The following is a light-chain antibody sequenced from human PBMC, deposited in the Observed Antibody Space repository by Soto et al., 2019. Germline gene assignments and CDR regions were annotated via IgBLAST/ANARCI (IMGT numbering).Light chain of an antibody. V-gene: IGKV3-20*01. CDR3: QQYGSSPLT. CDR2: GAS. Sequence: EIVLTQSPGTLSLSPGERATLSCRASQSVSISYLAWYQQKPGQAPRLLIYGASSRATGIPDRFSGSGSGTDFTLTISRREPEDFAVYYCQQYGSSPLTFGGGTKVEIK. CDR1: QSVSISY. J-gene: IGKJ4*01.